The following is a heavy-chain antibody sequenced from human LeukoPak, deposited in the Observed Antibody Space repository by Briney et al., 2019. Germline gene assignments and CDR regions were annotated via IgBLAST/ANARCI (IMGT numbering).Heavy chain of an antibody. CDR1: GYTFTNYW. CDR3: ARGPSLFGELLFLDY. D-gene: IGHD3-10*01. V-gene: IGHV5-51*01. J-gene: IGHJ4*02. CDR2: IYPGDSDT. Sequence: GESLKISCKGSGYTFTNYWIGWVRQMPGKGLEWMGIIYPGDSDTRYSPSFQGQVTISADKSISTAYLQWSSLKASDTAMYYCARGPSLFGELLFLDYWGPGTLVTVSS.